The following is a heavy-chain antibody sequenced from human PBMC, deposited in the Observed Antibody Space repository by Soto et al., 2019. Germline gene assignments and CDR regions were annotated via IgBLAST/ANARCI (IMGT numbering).Heavy chain of an antibody. CDR2: ISGSGEST. Sequence: PGRSLRLSCAASGFTFSSFAMSWVRQAAWKGLEWVSIISGSGESTYYADSVNGRLSISRDNSNKTLDLKMNSLRAEDTAVYYCAKRRDWSYYTFVYCGQGTPLTVSS. D-gene: IGHD3-10*01. J-gene: IGHJ4*02. V-gene: IGHV3-23*01. CDR1: GFTFSSFA. CDR3: AKRRDWSYYTFVY.